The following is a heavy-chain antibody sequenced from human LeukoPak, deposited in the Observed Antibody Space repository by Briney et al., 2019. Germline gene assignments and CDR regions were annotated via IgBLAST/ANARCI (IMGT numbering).Heavy chain of an antibody. Sequence: GASVTVSCKASGYTFTSYGMRWVRQAPGQGLEWMGWISAYNGNTNYARKLQGRVTMTTDTSTSTAYMELRSLRSDDPAVYYCARVDAMVRVVIPLIDYWGQGTLVTVSS. V-gene: IGHV1-18*01. CDR2: ISAYNGNT. CDR1: GYTFTSYG. CDR3: ARVDAMVRVVIPLIDY. D-gene: IGHD3-10*01. J-gene: IGHJ4*02.